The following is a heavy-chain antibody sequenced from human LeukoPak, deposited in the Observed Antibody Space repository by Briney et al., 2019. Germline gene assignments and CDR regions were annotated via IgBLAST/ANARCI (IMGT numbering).Heavy chain of an antibody. CDR3: ARGDGYSYGPLGY. Sequence: GTAVKVSCKASGGTFSSYAISWVRQAPGQGLEWMGRIIPIFGTANYAQKFQGRVTITTDESMSTAYMELSSLRSEDTAVYYCARGDGYSYGPLGYWGQGTLVTVSS. CDR2: IIPIFGTA. V-gene: IGHV1-69*05. CDR1: GGTFSSYA. J-gene: IGHJ4*02. D-gene: IGHD5-18*01.